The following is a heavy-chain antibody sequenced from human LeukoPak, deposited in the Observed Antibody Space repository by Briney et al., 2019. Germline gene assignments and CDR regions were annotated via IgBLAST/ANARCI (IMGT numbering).Heavy chain of an antibody. Sequence: GASVKVSFKASGYTFTNYAMHWVRQAPGQGLEWMGWINPNSGGTNYAQKFQGRVTMTRDTSISTAYMELSRLRSDDTAVYYCARGLYYDSSGYYYEKKTYYYYMDVWGKGTTVTISS. J-gene: IGHJ6*03. D-gene: IGHD3-22*01. CDR1: GYTFTNYA. CDR3: ARGLYYDSSGYYYEKKTYYYYMDV. CDR2: INPNSGGT. V-gene: IGHV1-2*02.